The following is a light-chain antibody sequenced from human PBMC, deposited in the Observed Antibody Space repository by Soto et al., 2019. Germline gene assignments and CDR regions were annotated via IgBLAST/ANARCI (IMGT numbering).Light chain of an antibody. J-gene: IGKJ5*01. CDR2: DAS. Sequence: EIVLTQSPATLSLSPGERATLSCRASQSVSSYLAWYQQKPGQAPRLLIYDASNRATGIPARFSGSGSGTDFTLTIGSLEPEDFAVYYCQQRSNWFITFGQGTRLEIK. CDR3: QQRSNWFIT. V-gene: IGKV3-11*01. CDR1: QSVSSY.